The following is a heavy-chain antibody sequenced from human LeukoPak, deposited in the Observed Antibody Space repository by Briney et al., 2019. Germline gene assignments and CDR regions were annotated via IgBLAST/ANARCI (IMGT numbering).Heavy chain of an antibody. CDR2: IYYSGST. D-gene: IGHD1-26*01. CDR1: GGSISSSSYY. V-gene: IGHV4-39*02. Sequence: SETLSLTCTVSGGSISSSSYYWGWIRQPPGKGLEWIGSIYYSGSTYYNPSLKSRVTISVDTSKNQFSLKVSSVTAADTAVYYCARGYNRGSYYNYWGQGTLVTVSS. CDR3: ARGYNRGSYYNY. J-gene: IGHJ4*02.